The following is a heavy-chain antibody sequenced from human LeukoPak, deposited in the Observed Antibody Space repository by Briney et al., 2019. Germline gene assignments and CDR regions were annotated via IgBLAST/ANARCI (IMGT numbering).Heavy chain of an antibody. CDR2: IWYDGSNK. D-gene: IGHD3-22*01. J-gene: IGHJ4*02. CDR1: GFTFSSYG. V-gene: IGHV3-33*06. CDR3: AKDKVVGYYYDSTPLDY. Sequence: GGSLRLSCAASGFTFSSYGMHWVRQAPGKGLEWVAVIWYDGSNKYYADSVKGRFTISRDNSKNTLYLQMNSLRAEGTAVYYCAKDKVVGYYYDSTPLDYWGQGTLVTVSS.